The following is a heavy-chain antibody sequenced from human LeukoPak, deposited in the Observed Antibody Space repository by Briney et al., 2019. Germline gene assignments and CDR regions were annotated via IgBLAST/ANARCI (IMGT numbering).Heavy chain of an antibody. CDR1: GYTFTSYD. D-gene: IGHD6-19*01. Sequence: EASVKVSCKTSGYTFTSYDINWARQATGPGLEWVGWMSPNSGNSGYAQKFQGRVTMTTNASISTAYMELSSLRSEDTAVYYCTRGASAWPLHYWGQGTLVTVSS. CDR3: TRGASAWPLHY. J-gene: IGHJ4*02. CDR2: MSPNSGNS. V-gene: IGHV1-8*01.